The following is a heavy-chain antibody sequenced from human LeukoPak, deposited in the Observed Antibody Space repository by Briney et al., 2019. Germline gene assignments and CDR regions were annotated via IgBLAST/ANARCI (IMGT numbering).Heavy chain of an antibody. CDR2: MGPNNGNT. Sequence: GASVKVPCRASGYTFTSYDINWVRQATGQGLEWMGWMGPNNGNTGYAQKFQGRVTMTRNTSISTAYMELSSLRSEDTAVYYCARGRKTGTRVAVDIWGQGTMVTVSS. J-gene: IGHJ3*02. CDR3: ARGRKTGTRVAVDI. CDR1: GYTFTSYD. V-gene: IGHV1-8*01.